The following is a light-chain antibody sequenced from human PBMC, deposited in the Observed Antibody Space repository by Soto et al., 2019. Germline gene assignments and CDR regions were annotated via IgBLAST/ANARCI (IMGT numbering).Light chain of an antibody. J-gene: IGKJ4*01. CDR2: GAS. CDR1: QSVSSSY. CDR3: QQYGSSPLLT. Sequence: EIVLTQSPGTLSLSPGERATLSCRASQSVSSSYLAWYQQKPGQAPRLLIYGASSRATGIPDRFSGSWSGTDFTLTISRVEPEDFAVYYCQQYGSSPLLTFGGGTKVEIK. V-gene: IGKV3-20*01.